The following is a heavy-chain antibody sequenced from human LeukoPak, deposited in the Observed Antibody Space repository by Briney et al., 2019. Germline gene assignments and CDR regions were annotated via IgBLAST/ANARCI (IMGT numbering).Heavy chain of an antibody. J-gene: IGHJ4*02. D-gene: IGHD2-15*01. CDR1: GYTFSNYG. Sequence: EASVKVSCKASGYTFSNYGISWVRQAPGQGLEWMGWISAYNGNTNYAQKLQGRVTMTTDTSTSTAYMELRSLRSDDTAVYYCARGGPRYCSGGSCHSDPFDYWGQGTLVIVSS. V-gene: IGHV1-18*01. CDR3: ARGGPRYCSGGSCHSDPFDY. CDR2: ISAYNGNT.